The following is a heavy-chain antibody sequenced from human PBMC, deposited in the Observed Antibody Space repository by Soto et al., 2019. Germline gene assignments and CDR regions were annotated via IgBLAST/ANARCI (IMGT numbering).Heavy chain of an antibody. Sequence: SETLSLTCTVSGDSISTFYWGWMRQSPGKELEWIGYVYYTGSTNYNPSLKSRVTISVDRSKNQFSLKLTSANAADTAVYYCGRDPYFGVFGVWGQGTKVTVSS. CDR1: GDSISTFY. J-gene: IGHJ3*01. CDR2: VYYTGST. V-gene: IGHV4-59*01. CDR3: GRDPYFGVFGV. D-gene: IGHD3-3*01.